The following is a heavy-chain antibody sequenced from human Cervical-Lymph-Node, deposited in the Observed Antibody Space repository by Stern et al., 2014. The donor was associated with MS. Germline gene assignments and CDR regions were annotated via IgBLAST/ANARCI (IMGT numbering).Heavy chain of an antibody. Sequence: VQLEESGPGLVKPSQTLSLTCTVSGGSISSGGYYWSWIRQHPGKGLEWIGYIYSSGSTYYNQSLKSRVTISVDTSKNQFSLKLSSVTAADTAVYYCARDLRYYYDSSGYYYRWFDPWGQGTLVTVSS. J-gene: IGHJ5*02. CDR2: IYSSGST. CDR3: ARDLRYYYDSSGYYYRWFDP. CDR1: GGSISSGGYY. V-gene: IGHV4-31*03. D-gene: IGHD3-22*01.